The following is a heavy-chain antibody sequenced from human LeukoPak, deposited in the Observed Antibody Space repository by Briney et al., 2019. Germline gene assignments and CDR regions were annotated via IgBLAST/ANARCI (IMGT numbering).Heavy chain of an antibody. D-gene: IGHD3-22*01. CDR1: GFTVSSNY. J-gene: IGHJ4*02. CDR3: ARPHYYDSSVVDY. V-gene: IGHV3-53*01. Sequence: GGSLRLSCADTGFTVSSNYMSWVRQAPGKGLEWVSVIYSGGSTYYADSVKGRFTISRDNSKNTLYLQMNSLRAEDTAVYYCARPHYYDSSVVDYWGQGTLVTVSS. CDR2: IYSGGST.